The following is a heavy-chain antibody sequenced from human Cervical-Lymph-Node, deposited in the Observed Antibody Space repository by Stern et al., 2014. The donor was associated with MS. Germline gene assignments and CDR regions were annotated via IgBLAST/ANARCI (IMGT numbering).Heavy chain of an antibody. J-gene: IGHJ4*02. CDR2: IIPILDTT. CDR1: GDTFSTHA. CDR3: AREKSDCSGGSCFSSLDY. V-gene: IGHV1-69*11. D-gene: IGHD2-15*01. Sequence: EQLVESGAEVKKPGSSVKVSCKSSGDTFSTHAISWVRQAPGQGLERMGRIIPILDTTDYAQKFQGRLTIDADESTSTAYMELSSLTPDDTAVYYCAREKSDCSGGSCFSSLDYWGQGTLVTVSS.